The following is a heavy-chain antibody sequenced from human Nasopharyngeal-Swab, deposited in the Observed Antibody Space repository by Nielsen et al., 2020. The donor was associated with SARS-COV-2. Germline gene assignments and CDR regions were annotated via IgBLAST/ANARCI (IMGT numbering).Heavy chain of an antibody. Sequence: SETLSLTCTVSGDSITASYWSWIRQPPGKGLEWIGYLSYSGESNYNPSLKSRLTMSLDMSKNQITLNLRSVTAADTAVYFCARSTYYFGAGSSYNYYFDNWGQGTLVTVSS. J-gene: IGHJ4*02. V-gene: IGHV4-59*08. CDR1: GDSITASY. D-gene: IGHD3-10*01. CDR2: LSYSGES. CDR3: ARSTYYFGAGSSYNYYFDN.